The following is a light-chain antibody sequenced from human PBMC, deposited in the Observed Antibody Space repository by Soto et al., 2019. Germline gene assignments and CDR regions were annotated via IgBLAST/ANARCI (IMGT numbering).Light chain of an antibody. CDR2: KAS. J-gene: IGKJ1*01. CDR1: QSISSW. Sequence: DIQMTQSPSTLSASVGERVTITCRASQSISSWLAWYQQKPGKAPKLLIYKASSIESGVPSRFSGSGSGTEFTLTISSLQPDDFASYYCQQYNSYPWTFGQGTKVEIK. CDR3: QQYNSYPWT. V-gene: IGKV1-5*03.